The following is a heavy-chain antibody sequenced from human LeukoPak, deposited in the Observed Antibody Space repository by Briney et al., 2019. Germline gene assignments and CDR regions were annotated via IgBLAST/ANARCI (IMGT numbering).Heavy chain of an antibody. V-gene: IGHV1-18*01. D-gene: IGHD6-13*01. CDR3: ARDRIPTAATTSDY. CDR1: GYTFSSYG. J-gene: IGHJ4*02. Sequence: ASVKVSCKASGYTFSSYGISWVRQAPGQGLEWMGWIIAYNGNTNYAQKFQGRVTMTTDTSTSTAYMELRSLRSDDTAVYYCARDRIPTAATTSDYWGQGTLVTVSS. CDR2: IIAYNGNT.